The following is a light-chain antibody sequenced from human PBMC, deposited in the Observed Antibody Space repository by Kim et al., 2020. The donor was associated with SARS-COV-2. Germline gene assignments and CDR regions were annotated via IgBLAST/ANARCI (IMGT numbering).Light chain of an antibody. V-gene: IGLV2-14*03. J-gene: IGLJ3*02. Sequence: QSFPTSCPGTGGDVGCYNYVSWSQQHPGKAPKLMIYDVRTRPSGVSNRFSGSKSGNTASLTISGLQAEDEADYYCSSYTSSSTRVFGGGTQLTVL. CDR2: DVR. CDR1: GGDVGCYNY. CDR3: SSYTSSSTRV.